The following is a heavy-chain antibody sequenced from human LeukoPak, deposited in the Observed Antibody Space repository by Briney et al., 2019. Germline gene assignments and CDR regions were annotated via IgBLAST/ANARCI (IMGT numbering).Heavy chain of an antibody. V-gene: IGHV4-34*01. CDR3: ARGYGSGSYFGY. Sequence: SETLSLTCTLYGGSFSGYYWSWIRQPPGKGLEWIGEINHSGSTNYNPSLKSRVTISVDTSKNQFSLKLNSVTAADTAVYYCARGYGSGSYFGYWGQGTLVTVSS. J-gene: IGHJ4*02. CDR1: GGSFSGYY. D-gene: IGHD3-10*01. CDR2: INHSGST.